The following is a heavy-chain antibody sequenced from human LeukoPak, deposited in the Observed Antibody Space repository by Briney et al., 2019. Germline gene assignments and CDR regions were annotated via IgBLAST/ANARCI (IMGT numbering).Heavy chain of an antibody. CDR3: ARDQVLSYYYYGMDV. CDR2: IIPILGIA. J-gene: IGHJ6*02. CDR1: GGTFSSYA. Sequence: ASVKVSCKASGGTFSSYAISWVRQAPGQGLEWMGRIIPILGIANYAQKFQGRVTITADKSTSTAYMELSSLRSEDTAVYYCARDQVLSYYYYGMDVWGQGTTVTVSS. D-gene: IGHD2-8*01. V-gene: IGHV1-69*04.